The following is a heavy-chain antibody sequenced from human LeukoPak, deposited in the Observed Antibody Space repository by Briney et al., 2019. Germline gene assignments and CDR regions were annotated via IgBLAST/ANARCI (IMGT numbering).Heavy chain of an antibody. CDR3: ARAGHCSSTSCYAGGYFDY. CDR2: IYYSGST. V-gene: IGHV4-31*03. Sequence: SETLSLTCTVSGGSISSGGYYWSWIRQHPGKGLEWIGYIYYSGSTYYNPSLKSRVTISVDTSKNQFSLKLSSVTAADTAVYYCARAGHCSSTSCYAGGYFDYWGQGTLVTVSS. D-gene: IGHD2-2*01. CDR1: GGSISSGGYY. J-gene: IGHJ4*02.